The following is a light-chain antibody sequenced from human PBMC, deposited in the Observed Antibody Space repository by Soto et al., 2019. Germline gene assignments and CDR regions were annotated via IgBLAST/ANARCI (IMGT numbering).Light chain of an antibody. V-gene: IGLV2-14*01. CDR1: SGDIGGYNY. CDR2: EVT. CDR3: SSYTSSSVVV. J-gene: IGLJ2*01. Sequence: QSALTQPASVSGSPGQSITISCTGTSGDIGGYNYVSWYQQHPGKAPKLLISEVTNRPSGVSNRFSGSKSGNTASLTISGLQAEDEADYYCSSYTSSSVVVFGGGTKVTVL.